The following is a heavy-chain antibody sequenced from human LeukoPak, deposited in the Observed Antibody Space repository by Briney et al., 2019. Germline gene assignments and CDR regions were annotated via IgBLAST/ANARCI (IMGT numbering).Heavy chain of an antibody. CDR3: ARVRASSVVVDP. CDR2: IYYSGGT. Sequence: PSDTLSLTCTVSGGSISSTSYYWGWIRQPAGKGLEWIGSIYYSGGTYYNPSLKSRVTISVDTSKNQFSLKLSSVTAADTAVYYCARVRASSVVVDPWGQGTLVTVSS. D-gene: IGHD3-10*01. CDR1: GGSISSTSYY. V-gene: IGHV4-39*01. J-gene: IGHJ5*02.